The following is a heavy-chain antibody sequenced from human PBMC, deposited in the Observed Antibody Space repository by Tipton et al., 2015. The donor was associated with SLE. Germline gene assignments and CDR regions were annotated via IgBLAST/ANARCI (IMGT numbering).Heavy chain of an antibody. CDR1: GLTFSNYA. V-gene: IGHV3-23*01. CDR3: AKESVVVVIDPFDS. Sequence: GSLRLSCAVSGLTFSNYAMSWVRQAPGKGLEWLSGISGSGHSTYYADSVKGRFTISRDNSKNTLYLQMNSLRAEDMAVYYCAKESVVVVIDPFDSWGPRTLVSVSS. D-gene: IGHD2-15*01. J-gene: IGHJ4*02. CDR2: ISGSGHST.